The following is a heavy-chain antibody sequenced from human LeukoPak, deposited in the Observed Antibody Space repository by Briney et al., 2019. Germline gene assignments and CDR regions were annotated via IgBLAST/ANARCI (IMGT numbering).Heavy chain of an antibody. Sequence: WASVKVSCKASGYTFTSYYMHWVRQAPGQGLEWMGIINPSGGSTSYAQKFQGRVTMTRDTSISTAYMELSRLRSDDTAVYYCARDHEGYSGSYRKTFDYWGQGTLVTVSS. CDR1: GYTFTSYY. CDR2: INPSGGST. D-gene: IGHD1-26*01. V-gene: IGHV1-46*01. CDR3: ARDHEGYSGSYRKTFDY. J-gene: IGHJ4*02.